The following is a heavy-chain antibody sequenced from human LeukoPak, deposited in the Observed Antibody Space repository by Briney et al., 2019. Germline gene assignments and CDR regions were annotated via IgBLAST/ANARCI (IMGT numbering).Heavy chain of an antibody. J-gene: IGHJ6*02. CDR2: IRSNRGTT. V-gene: IGHV3-49*04. CDR3: SRGPIHLWLYDGMDV. Sequence: WSLRPSSTASGFTLADHAMSWVRKTPGKRLEWVGFIRSNRGTTEYAASVKARFTISRDDSKSITYLQMNSLKTDDTAVYYCSRGPIHLWLYDGMDVWGQGTTVTVSS. CDR1: GFTLADHA. D-gene: IGHD5-18*01.